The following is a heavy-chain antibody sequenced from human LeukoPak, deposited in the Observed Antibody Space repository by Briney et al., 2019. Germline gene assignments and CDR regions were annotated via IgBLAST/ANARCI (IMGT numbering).Heavy chain of an antibody. CDR2: ISSSGSTI. D-gene: IGHD3-22*01. CDR3: ARDQSGSLPYYDSRYGMDV. J-gene: IGHJ6*02. V-gene: IGHV3-11*01. Sequence: GGSLRLSCAASGFTFSDYYMSWIRQAPGKGLEWVSYISSSGSTIYYADSVKGRFTISGDNAKNSLYLQMNSLRAEDTAVYYCARDQSGSLPYYDSRYGMDVWGQGTTVTVSS. CDR1: GFTFSDYY.